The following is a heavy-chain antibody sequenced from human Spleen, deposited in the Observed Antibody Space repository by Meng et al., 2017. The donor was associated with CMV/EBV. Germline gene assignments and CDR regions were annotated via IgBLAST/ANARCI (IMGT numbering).Heavy chain of an antibody. Sequence: GGSLRLSCAASEFTFSSYGINWVRQAPGKGLEWVSYISSGASTKYYADSVKGRFTISRDNAKNSLYLQMNSLRAEDTAVYYCARVSWYFDLWGRGSLVTVSS. J-gene: IGHJ2*01. CDR2: ISSGASTK. CDR3: ARVSWYFDL. CDR1: EFTFSSYG. V-gene: IGHV3-48*04.